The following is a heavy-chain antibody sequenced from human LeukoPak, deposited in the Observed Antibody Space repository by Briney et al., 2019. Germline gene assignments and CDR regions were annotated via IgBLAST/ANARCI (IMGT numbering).Heavy chain of an antibody. J-gene: IGHJ4*02. D-gene: IGHD6-13*01. CDR2: ISSGSRTI. CDR1: GITFSTYS. V-gene: IGHV3-48*01. CDR3: AKTGGIAAAH. Sequence: GGSLRLSCAASGITFSTYSMNWVRQAPGRGLEWISYISSGSRTIHYADSVKGRFTISRDNSKNTLYLQMNSLRAEDTALYYCAKTGGIAAAHWGQGTLVTVSS.